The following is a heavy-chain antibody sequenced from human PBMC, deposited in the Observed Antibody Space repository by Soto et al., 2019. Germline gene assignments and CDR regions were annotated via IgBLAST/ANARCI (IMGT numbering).Heavy chain of an antibody. V-gene: IGHV3-30-3*01. CDR1: GFTFTTYN. CDR2: ISKSSKA. Sequence: PGGTLRLSCAASGFTFTTYNIHWVRQAPGKGLEWVAMISKSSKAYYGDSVKGRFTVSRDNSQNTLSLDLNNVSSDASAVSFRGRDLSSVYACDDWGRGTLVPVT. D-gene: IGHD5-12*01. J-gene: IGHJ4*01. CDR3: GRDLSSVYACDD.